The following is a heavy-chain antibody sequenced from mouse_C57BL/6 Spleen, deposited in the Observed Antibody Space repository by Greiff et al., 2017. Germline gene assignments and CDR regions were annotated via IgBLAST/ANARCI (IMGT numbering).Heavy chain of an antibody. CDR3: ARNYYSNYEAMDY. Sequence: QVQLQQPGAELVRPGSSVKLSCKASGYTFTSYWMDWVKQRPGQGLEWIGNIYPSDSETHYNQKFKDKATLTVDKSSSTAYMHLSSLTSEDSAVYYCARNYYSNYEAMDYWGQGTSVTVSS. CDR2: IYPSDSET. V-gene: IGHV1-61*01. J-gene: IGHJ4*01. D-gene: IGHD2-5*01. CDR1: GYTFTSYW.